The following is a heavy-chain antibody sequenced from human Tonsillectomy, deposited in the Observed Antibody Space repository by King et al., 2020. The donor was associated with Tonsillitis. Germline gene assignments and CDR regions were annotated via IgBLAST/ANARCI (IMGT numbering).Heavy chain of an antibody. CDR1: GGSISSGSYY. V-gene: IGHV4-39*01. CDR3: AGTSGSYVY. CDR2: IHYSGST. J-gene: IGHJ4*02. Sequence: LQLQESGPGLVKPSETLSLTCTVSGGSISSGSYYWGWIRQPPGKGLEWIGSIHYSGSTYYNPSLRSRVTISVDTSKNQFSLKLNSVTAADTAVYFCAGTSGSYVYWGQGTLVPVSS. D-gene: IGHD1-26*01.